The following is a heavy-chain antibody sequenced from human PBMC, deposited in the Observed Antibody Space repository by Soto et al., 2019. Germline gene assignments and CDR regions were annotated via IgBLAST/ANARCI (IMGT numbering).Heavy chain of an antibody. J-gene: IGHJ5*02. D-gene: IGHD6-19*01. V-gene: IGHV1-69*13. Sequence: ASVKVSCKASGGTFSSYAISWVRQAPGQGLEWMGGIIPIFGTANYAQKFQGRVTITADESTSTAYMELSSLRSEDTAVYYCARDNPVMGTAVAGSPNWFDTWGQGTLVTVSS. CDR3: ARDNPVMGTAVAGSPNWFDT. CDR2: IIPIFGTA. CDR1: GGTFSSYA.